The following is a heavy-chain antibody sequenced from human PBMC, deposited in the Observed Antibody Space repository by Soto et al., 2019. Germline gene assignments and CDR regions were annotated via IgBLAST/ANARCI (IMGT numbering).Heavy chain of an antibody. CDR3: AKVSVVVIAIRTGDFDY. CDR1: GFTFSSYA. V-gene: IGHV3-23*01. D-gene: IGHD2-21*01. Sequence: GGSLRLSCAASGFTFSSYAMSWVRQAPGKGLEWVSAISGSGGSTYYADSVKGRFTISRDNSKNTLYLQMNSLRAEDTAVYYCAKVSVVVIAIRTGDFDYWGQGTLVTVSS. CDR2: ISGSGGST. J-gene: IGHJ4*02.